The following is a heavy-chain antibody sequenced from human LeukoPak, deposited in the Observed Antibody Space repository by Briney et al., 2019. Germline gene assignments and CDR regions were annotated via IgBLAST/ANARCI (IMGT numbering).Heavy chain of an antibody. CDR3: ARDSNHAFDI. J-gene: IGHJ3*02. V-gene: IGHV3-21*01. CDR1: GFTFSSYS. Sequence: GGSLRLSCAASGFTFSSYSMNWVRQAPGKGLEWVSSISSSSSYIYYADSVKGRFTISRDNAKNTLYLQVNSLTAEDTAMYYCARDSNHAFDIWGQGTMVTVSS. D-gene: IGHD1-14*01. CDR2: ISSSSSYI.